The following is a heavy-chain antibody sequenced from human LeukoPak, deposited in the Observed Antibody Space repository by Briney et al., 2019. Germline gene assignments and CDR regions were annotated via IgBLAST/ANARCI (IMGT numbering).Heavy chain of an antibody. J-gene: IGHJ4*02. CDR1: GGSFSGYY. V-gene: IGHV4-34*01. D-gene: IGHD4-23*01. CDR2: INHSGST. Sequence: SETLSLTCAVYGGSFSGYYWSWIRQPPGKGLEWIGEINHSGSTNYNPSLKSRVTISVDTSKNQFSLKLSSVTAADTAVYYCARLARRGGNGDYWGQGTLVTVSS. CDR3: ARLARRGGNGDY.